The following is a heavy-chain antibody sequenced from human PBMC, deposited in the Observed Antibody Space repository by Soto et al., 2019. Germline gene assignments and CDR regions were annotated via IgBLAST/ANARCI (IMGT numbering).Heavy chain of an antibody. J-gene: IGHJ6*02. CDR3: ARDLVGIFGVVIIGYYGMDV. CDR1: GFTFSSYS. D-gene: IGHD3-3*01. Sequence: GGSLRLSCAASGFTFSSYSMNWVRQAPGKGLEWVSYISSSSSTIYYADSVKGRFTISRDNAKNSLYLQMSSLRDEDTAVYYCARDLVGIFGVVIIGYYGMDVWGQGTTVTVSS. V-gene: IGHV3-48*02. CDR2: ISSSSSTI.